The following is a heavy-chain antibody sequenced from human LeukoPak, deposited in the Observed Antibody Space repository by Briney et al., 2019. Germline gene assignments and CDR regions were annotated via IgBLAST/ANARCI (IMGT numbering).Heavy chain of an antibody. CDR2: FDPEDGET. D-gene: IGHD1-26*01. V-gene: IGHV1-24*01. Sequence: ASVKVSCKVSRYTLTELSIHWVRQAPGKGLEWMGSFDPEDGETIYAQKFQGRVTMTEDTSTDTAYMELSSLRFEDTAVYYCAADPTSIFPGIVADNGTGVWGQGTTVTVSS. CDR1: RYTLTELS. J-gene: IGHJ6*02. CDR3: AADPTSIFPGIVADNGTGV.